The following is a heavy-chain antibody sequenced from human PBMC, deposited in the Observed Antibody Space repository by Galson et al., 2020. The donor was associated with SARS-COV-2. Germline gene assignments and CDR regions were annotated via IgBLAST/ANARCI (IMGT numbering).Heavy chain of an antibody. J-gene: IGHJ3*02. CDR1: GGPMNNYY. Sequence: SETLSLTCTVSGGPMNNYYWSWIRQPPGKGLEWIGYIYSSGSTNYNPSLKSRVTISIDTSKNQLSLKLISVTAADTAVYYCARDGAFDIWGQGTMVTVSS. V-gene: IGHV4-59*01. CDR2: IYSSGST. CDR3: ARDGAFDI.